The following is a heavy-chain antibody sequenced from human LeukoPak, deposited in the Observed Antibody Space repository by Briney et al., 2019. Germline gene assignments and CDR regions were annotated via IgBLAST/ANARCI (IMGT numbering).Heavy chain of an antibody. V-gene: IGHV3-48*03. D-gene: IGHD6-19*01. CDR2: ISGSGSTI. J-gene: IGHJ4*02. Sequence: GGSLRLSCAASGFTFSSYEMNWVRQAPGKGLEWVSYISGSGSTIYYADSVKGRFTISRDNAKNSLYLQMNSLRAEDTAVYYCAKASRQGAVASPLDYWGQGTLVTVSS. CDR3: AKASRQGAVASPLDY. CDR1: GFTFSSYE.